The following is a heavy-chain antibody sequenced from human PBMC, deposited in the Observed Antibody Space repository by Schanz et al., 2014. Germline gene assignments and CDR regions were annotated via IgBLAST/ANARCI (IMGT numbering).Heavy chain of an antibody. D-gene: IGHD5-12*01. J-gene: IGHJ4*02. CDR1: GFTFSSYY. CDR3: AREYSSYGTVYY. Sequence: QVQLVESGGGLVKPGGSLRLSCAASGFTFSSYYMSWIRQAPGKGLEWVSSIISTGGTIYYVDSVRGRFTISRDNAKNSLYLQMNSLRVEDTALYYCAREYSSYGTVYYWGQGTLVTVSS. CDR2: IISTGGTI. V-gene: IGHV3-11*04.